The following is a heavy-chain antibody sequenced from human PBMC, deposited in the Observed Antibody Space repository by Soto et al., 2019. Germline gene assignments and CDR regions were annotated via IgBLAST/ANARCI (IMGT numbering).Heavy chain of an antibody. CDR2: LYSGGNA. Sequence: GSLRLSCEASGFTVSSNYMNWVRQAPGRGLEWVSILYSGGNAYYADSVEGRFTISRDNSKNTLYLQMNSLRAEDTAVYYCARVIAVTGTDYFDYWGQGTPVTVSS. CDR1: GFTVSSNY. V-gene: IGHV3-66*01. J-gene: IGHJ4*02. CDR3: ARVIAVTGTDYFDY. D-gene: IGHD6-19*01.